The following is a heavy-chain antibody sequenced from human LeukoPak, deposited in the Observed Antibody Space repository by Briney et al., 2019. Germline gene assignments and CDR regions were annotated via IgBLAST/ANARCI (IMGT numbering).Heavy chain of an antibody. CDR3: ARDLEGYHYGSGNYPQ. CDR1: GYTFTGYY. Sequence: ASVKVSFKASGYTFTGYYIHWVRQAPGQGLEWMGLINPNSGGTNYVQKFQGRVAMTRDTSISTAYMELSSLRSDDTAVYYCARDLEGYHYGSGNYPQWGQGTLVTVSS. J-gene: IGHJ4*02. CDR2: INPNSGGT. V-gene: IGHV1-2*02. D-gene: IGHD3-10*01.